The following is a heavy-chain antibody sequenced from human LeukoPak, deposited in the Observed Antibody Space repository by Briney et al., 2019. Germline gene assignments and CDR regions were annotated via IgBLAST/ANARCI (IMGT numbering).Heavy chain of an antibody. V-gene: IGHV3-43*01. CDR1: GFTFDRFT. J-gene: IGHJ4*02. D-gene: IGHD2-21*02. CDR2: INRRWHT. Sequence: GGSLRLSCAASGFTFDRFTIHWVRPTPGKGLEWVSLINRRWHTFYADSVKDRFTISRDNSRNSVFLQMNSLRPEDTASYHCAKEVDCPSDCLFFHSWGQGTLVTVSS. CDR3: AKEVDCPSDCLFFHS.